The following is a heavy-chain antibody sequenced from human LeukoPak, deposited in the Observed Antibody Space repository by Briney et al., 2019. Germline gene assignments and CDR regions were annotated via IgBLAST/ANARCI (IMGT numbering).Heavy chain of an antibody. J-gene: IGHJ1*01. D-gene: IGHD2-15*01. CDR3: ARRLLGYCSGGSCYSGYFQH. CDR1: GGSFSGYY. CDR2: INHSGST. V-gene: IGHV4-34*01. Sequence: SETLSLTCAVYGGSFSGYYWSWIRQPPGKGLEWIREINHSGSTNSNPSLKSRVSISVDTSKTQFSLKLSSVTAADTAMYYCARRLLGYCSGGSCYSGYFQHWGQGTLVTVSS.